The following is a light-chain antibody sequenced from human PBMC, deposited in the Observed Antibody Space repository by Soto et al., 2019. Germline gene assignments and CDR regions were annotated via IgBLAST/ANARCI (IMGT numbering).Light chain of an antibody. CDR1: QKISRY. V-gene: IGKV1-39*01. Sequence: DIQMTRSPSFLSASVGDRVTITCRASQKISRYLNWYHQKPGKGPKLLIYGATTLQSGVPSTFSGSGSGTEFSLTISGLQPEDSATYYCQQSHSTPLSFGGGTKV. J-gene: IGKJ4*01. CDR2: GAT. CDR3: QQSHSTPLS.